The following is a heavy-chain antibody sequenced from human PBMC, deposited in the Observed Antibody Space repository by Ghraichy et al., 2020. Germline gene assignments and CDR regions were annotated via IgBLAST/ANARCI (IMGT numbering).Heavy chain of an antibody. Sequence: SQTLSLTCAISGDSVSSNSAAWNWVRQSPSRGLEWLGRTYYRSKWFNDYAVSVKSRITITPDTSKNQFSLHLNSVTPEDTAVYFCAAGSSFTSWGQGTLVTVSS. V-gene: IGHV6-1*01. CDR1: GDSVSSNSAA. J-gene: IGHJ5*02. CDR3: AAGSSFTS. CDR2: TYYRSKWFN. D-gene: IGHD6-6*01.